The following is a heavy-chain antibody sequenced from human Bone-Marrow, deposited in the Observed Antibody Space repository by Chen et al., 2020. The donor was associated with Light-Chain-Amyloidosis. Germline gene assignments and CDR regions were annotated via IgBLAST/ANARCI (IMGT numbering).Heavy chain of an antibody. CDR3: AKAAVDKPMGRYIWDF. D-gene: IGHD5-18*01. CDR1: GYTFTDSN. V-gene: IGHV1-2*07. Sequence: QVHLVQSGAEMKKPGASGKVSCKTSGYTFTDSNIHWLRQAPGQGLEWVGWLNPKTLATNYLHRYQERVIMTGDTSTSTAHMELTGLTSDDTAVYYCAKAAVDKPMGRYIWDFWGQGTLVTVSS. J-gene: IGHJ4*02. CDR2: LNPKTLAT.